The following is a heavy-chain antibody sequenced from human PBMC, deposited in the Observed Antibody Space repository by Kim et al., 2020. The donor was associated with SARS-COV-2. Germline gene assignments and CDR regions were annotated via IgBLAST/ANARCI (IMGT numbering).Heavy chain of an antibody. J-gene: IGHJ4*02. V-gene: IGHV3-53*01. CDR3: ARDPLGDGYSFSDY. D-gene: IGHD4-4*01. Sequence: SVKGRFTISRDSSKNTVNLQMNSLGADDTAVYYCARDPLGDGYSFSDYWGQGTLVTVSS.